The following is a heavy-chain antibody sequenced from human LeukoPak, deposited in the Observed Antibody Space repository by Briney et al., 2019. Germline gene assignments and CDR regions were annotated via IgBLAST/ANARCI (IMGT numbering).Heavy chain of an antibody. CDR1: GGTFSSYA. Sequence: SVKVSCKASGGTFSSYAISWVRQAPGQGLEWMGGIIPIFGTANYAQKFQGRVTITADESTSTAYMELSSLRSEDTAVYYCARDSKDALVAAALAFDIWGQGTMVTVSS. J-gene: IGHJ3*02. D-gene: IGHD5-12*01. V-gene: IGHV1-69*13. CDR2: IIPIFGTA. CDR3: ARDSKDALVAAALAFDI.